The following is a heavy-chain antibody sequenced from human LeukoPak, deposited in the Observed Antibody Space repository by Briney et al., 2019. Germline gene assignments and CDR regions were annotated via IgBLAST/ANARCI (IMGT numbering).Heavy chain of an antibody. V-gene: IGHV4-61*09. D-gene: IGHD5-18*01. CDR2: IYTRGTT. J-gene: IGHJ6*03. CDR3: ARVYTVMGATTVDHYHYYMDV. CDR1: GGSIISGIYY. Sequence: PSETLSLTCTVSGGSIISGIYYWSWLRQPAGKGLEWIGHIYTRGTTNYNPSVKSRVTVSLDTSKNQISLKLSSVTAADTAIYYCARVYTVMGATTVDHYHYYMDVWGKGTTVTVSS.